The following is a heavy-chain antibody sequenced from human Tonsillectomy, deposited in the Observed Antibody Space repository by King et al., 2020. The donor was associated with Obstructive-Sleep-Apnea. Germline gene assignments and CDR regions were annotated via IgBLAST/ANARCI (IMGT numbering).Heavy chain of an antibody. D-gene: IGHD1-26*01. CDR2: IYYSGST. V-gene: IGHV4-61*01. Sequence: QVQLQESGPGLVKPSETLSLTCTVSGGSVSSGSYYWSWIRQPPGKGLEWIGYIYYSGSTNYNPSLKSRVTISVDTSKNQFSLKLSSVTAAETAVYYCARALVGATDWYFDLWGRGTLVTVSS. CDR3: ARALVGATDWYFDL. CDR1: GGSVSSGSYY. J-gene: IGHJ2*01.